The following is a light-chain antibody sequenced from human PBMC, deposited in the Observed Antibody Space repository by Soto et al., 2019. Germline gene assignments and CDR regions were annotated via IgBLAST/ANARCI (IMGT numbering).Light chain of an antibody. J-gene: IGLJ1*01. Sequence: QSVLNQPASGSGSTGQSITISCTGTSSDVGSYNLVSWYQQLPGKAPKLIIYEVSKRPSGVSNRFSGSKSGNTASLTISGLQAEDEADYYCCSWAGSNTFYFFGTGTKVTVL. CDR2: EVS. CDR1: SSDVGSYNL. V-gene: IGLV2-23*02. CDR3: CSWAGSNTFYF.